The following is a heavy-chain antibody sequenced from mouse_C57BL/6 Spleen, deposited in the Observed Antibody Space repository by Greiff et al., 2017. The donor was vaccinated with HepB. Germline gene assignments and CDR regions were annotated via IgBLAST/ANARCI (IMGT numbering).Heavy chain of an antibody. D-gene: IGHD2-4*01. V-gene: IGHV1-81*01. CDR1: GYTFTSYG. CDR3: ASRRYDYADY. Sequence: QVQLQQSGAELARPGASVKLSCKASGYTFTSYGISWVKQRTGQGLEWIGEIYPRSGNTYYNEKFKGKATLTADKSSSTAYMELRSLTSEDSAVYFCASRRYDYADYWGQGTTLTVSS. CDR2: IYPRSGNT. J-gene: IGHJ2*01.